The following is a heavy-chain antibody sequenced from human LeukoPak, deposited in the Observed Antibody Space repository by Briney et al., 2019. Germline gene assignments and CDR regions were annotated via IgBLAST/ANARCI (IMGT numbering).Heavy chain of an antibody. CDR1: GFTFDDYG. CDR3: AKDGGQGADY. J-gene: IGHJ4*02. CDR2: ISGRDGST. Sequence: PGGPLRLSCAASGFTFDDYGLSWVRQAPGKGLEWVSGISGRDGSTYYADSVKGRFTISRDISKNTLYLQMNSLRAEDMAVYYCAKDGGQGADYWGQGTLVTVSS. D-gene: IGHD3-16*01. V-gene: IGHV3-23*01.